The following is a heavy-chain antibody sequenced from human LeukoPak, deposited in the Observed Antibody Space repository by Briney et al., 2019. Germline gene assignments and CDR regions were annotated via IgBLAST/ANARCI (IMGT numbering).Heavy chain of an antibody. CDR2: TYYSGSSNSGST. CDR1: GGSISSYY. Sequence: SETLSLTCTVSGGSISSYYWTWIRQPPGKALEWIGYTYYSGSSNSGSTNYNPSLKSRVTISMDTSKNQFSLKLTSVTAADTAVYYCARVPGTYLYYFDYWGQGTLVTVSS. J-gene: IGHJ4*02. V-gene: IGHV4-59*01. D-gene: IGHD1-26*01. CDR3: ARVPGTYLYYFDY.